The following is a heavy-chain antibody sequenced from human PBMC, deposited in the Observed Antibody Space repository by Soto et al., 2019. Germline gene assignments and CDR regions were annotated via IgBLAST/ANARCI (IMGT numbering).Heavy chain of an antibody. Sequence: QLQLQESGSGLVKPSQTLSLTCAVSGGSISSGGYSWSWIRQPPGKGLEWIGYIYHSGSTYYNPSLQSRVTISVDRSKNQFSLKLSSVTAADTAVYYCATAPMVRGVTNPVDAFDIWGQGTMVTVSS. CDR2: IYHSGST. CDR3: ATAPMVRGVTNPVDAFDI. J-gene: IGHJ3*02. V-gene: IGHV4-30-2*01. CDR1: GGSISSGGYS. D-gene: IGHD3-10*01.